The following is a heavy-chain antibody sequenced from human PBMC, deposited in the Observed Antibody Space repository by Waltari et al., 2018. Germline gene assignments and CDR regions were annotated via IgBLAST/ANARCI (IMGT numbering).Heavy chain of an antibody. Sequence: EVQLVESGGGLVQPGGSLRLSCTASGFTFSSYAMSWVRQAPGKGLEWVSAISGSGGSTYYADSVKGRFTIARDNSKNTLYLQMNSLRAEDTAVYYCAKALEGQVPAAIYYYYGMDVWGQGTTVTVSS. CDR2: ISGSGGST. J-gene: IGHJ6*02. V-gene: IGHV3-23*04. CDR3: AKALEGQVPAAIYYYYGMDV. CDR1: GFTFSSYA. D-gene: IGHD2-2*01.